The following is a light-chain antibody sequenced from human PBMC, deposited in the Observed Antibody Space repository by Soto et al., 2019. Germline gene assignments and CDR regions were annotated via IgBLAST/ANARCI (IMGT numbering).Light chain of an antibody. J-gene: IGKJ1*01. CDR2: GAS. Sequence: EIVLTQSPGTLSLSPGERATLSCRASQSVSGSYLAWYQQKRGQAPRLLIYGASSRASGIPDRFSGSGSGTDFTLTISGLEPEDFAVYYCQQYVTSWTFGQGTKVDIK. CDR3: QQYVTSWT. CDR1: QSVSGSY. V-gene: IGKV3-20*01.